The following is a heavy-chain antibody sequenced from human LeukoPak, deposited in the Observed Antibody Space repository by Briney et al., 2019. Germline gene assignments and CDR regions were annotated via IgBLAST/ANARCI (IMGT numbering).Heavy chain of an antibody. CDR2: IYYSGST. CDR3: ARRARNYYDSSGYLYYFDY. D-gene: IGHD3-22*01. Sequence: SETLSLTCTVSGGSISSSSYYWGWIRQPPGKGLEWIGSIYYSGSTCYNPSLKSRVTISVDTSKNQFSLKLSSVTAADTAVYYCARRARNYYDSSGYLYYFDYWGQGTLVTVSS. CDR1: GGSISSSSYY. V-gene: IGHV4-39*01. J-gene: IGHJ4*02.